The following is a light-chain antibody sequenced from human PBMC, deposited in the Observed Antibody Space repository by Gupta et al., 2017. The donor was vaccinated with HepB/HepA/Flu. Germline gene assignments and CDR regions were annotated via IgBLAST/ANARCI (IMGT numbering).Light chain of an antibody. CDR3: QQYGSSPPVT. V-gene: IGKV3-20*01. CDR2: VAS. J-gene: IGKJ4*01. Sequence: EIVLTQAPGTLSLSPGERATLSCRASQSVSSSYLAWYQQTPGQAPRLLIYVASGRATGIPDRFSGSGSGTDFTLTISRLEPEDFAVYDCQQYGSSPPVTFGGGTNVEIK. CDR1: QSVSSSY.